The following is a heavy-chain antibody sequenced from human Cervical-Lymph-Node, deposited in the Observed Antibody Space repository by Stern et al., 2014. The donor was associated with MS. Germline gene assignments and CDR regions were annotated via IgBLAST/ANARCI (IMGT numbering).Heavy chain of an antibody. J-gene: IGHJ6*02. V-gene: IGHV1-69*01. Sequence: QVQLVQSGAEVKKVGSSVKVSCKASGDTLSSHTINWVRQAPGQGLEWIGGIIPIFDAPNYAQKFQGRVRITSDETTNTAHMELSSLRSEDTAVYYCASGAHGMDVWGQGTAVTVSS. CDR3: ASGAHGMDV. CDR2: IIPIFDAP. D-gene: IGHD3-10*01. CDR1: GDTLSSHT.